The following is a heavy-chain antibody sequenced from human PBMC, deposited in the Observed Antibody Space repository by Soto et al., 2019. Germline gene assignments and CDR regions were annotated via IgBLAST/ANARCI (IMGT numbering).Heavy chain of an antibody. Sequence: QVQLVQSGAEVKKPGASVKVSCKASGYTFTSYDINWVQQATGQGFEYLGWMNPNSGNTGYVKKFQGRVTMTRNTSMSTAYMELSSLRSEDTAVDYCARGIKYGDCSRWFDPWGPGTLVTVSS. J-gene: IGHJ5*02. V-gene: IGHV1-8*01. D-gene: IGHD2-21*02. CDR3: ARGIKYGDCSRWFDP. CDR2: MNPNSGNT. CDR1: GYTFTSYD.